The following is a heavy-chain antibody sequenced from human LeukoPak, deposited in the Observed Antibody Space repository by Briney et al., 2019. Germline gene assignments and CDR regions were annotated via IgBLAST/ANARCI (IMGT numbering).Heavy chain of an antibody. CDR3: ASLWFGELSSFDI. D-gene: IGHD3-10*01. V-gene: IGHV3-11*01. Sequence: GGSLRLSCAASGFTFSDYYMSWIRQAPGKGLEWVSYISSSGSTIYYADSVKGRFTISRDNAKNSLYLQMNSLRAEDTAVYYCASLWFGELSSFDIWGRGTMVTVSS. CDR2: ISSSGSTI. CDR1: GFTFSDYY. J-gene: IGHJ3*02.